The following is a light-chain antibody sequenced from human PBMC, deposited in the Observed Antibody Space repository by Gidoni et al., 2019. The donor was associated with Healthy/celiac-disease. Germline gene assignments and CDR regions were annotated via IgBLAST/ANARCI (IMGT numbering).Light chain of an antibody. V-gene: IGLV3-19*01. Sequence: SSELTQDPAVSVALGQTVRITCQGDSLRTYYASWYQQKPGQAPVLVIYGKNHRPSGIPDRFSGSSSGNTASLTSTGAQAEDEADYYCNSRDSSGNHVVFGGGTKLTVL. CDR2: GKN. CDR1: SLRTYY. CDR3: NSRDSSGNHVV. J-gene: IGLJ2*01.